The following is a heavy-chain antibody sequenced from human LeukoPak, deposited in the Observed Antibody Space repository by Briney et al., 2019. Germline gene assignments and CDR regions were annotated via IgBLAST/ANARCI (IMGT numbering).Heavy chain of an antibody. V-gene: IGHV5-51*01. CDR1: GYSFTSYW. Sequence: GESLKISCKGSGYSFTSYWIGWVRQMPGKGLELLGIIYPGDSDTRYSPSFQGQVTISADKSISTAYLQWSSLKASDTAMYYCARGAAWEDDAFDIWGQGTMVTVSS. CDR2: IYPGDSDT. J-gene: IGHJ3*02. CDR3: ARGAAWEDDAFDI. D-gene: IGHD1-26*01.